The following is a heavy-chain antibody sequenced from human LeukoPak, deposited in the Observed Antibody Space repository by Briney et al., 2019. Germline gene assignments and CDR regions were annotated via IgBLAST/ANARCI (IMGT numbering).Heavy chain of an antibody. D-gene: IGHD2-2*01. J-gene: IGHJ4*02. CDR3: AKDCCCSTTSCYVHYFDC. CDR1: GFTFSSYG. CDR2: ISYDGNSE. Sequence: GRSLRLSCAASGFTFSSYGMHWVRQAPGKGLEWVAVISYDGNSEYYTDSVQGRFTISRDNSKSTLFLQMNSLRAEDTAVYFCAKDCCCSTTSCYVHYFDCWGQGTLVTVSS. V-gene: IGHV3-30*18.